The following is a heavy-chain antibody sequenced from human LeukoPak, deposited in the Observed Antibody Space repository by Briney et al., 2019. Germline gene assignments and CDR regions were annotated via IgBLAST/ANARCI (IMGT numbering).Heavy chain of an antibody. CDR1: GGSFSGYY. CDR2: INHSGST. Sequence: SETLSLTCAVYGGSFSGYYWSWIRQPPGKGLEWIGEINHSGSTNYNPSLKSRVTISVDTSKNQFSLKLSSVTAADTAVYYCARRRITMVHAYWGQGTLVTVSS. D-gene: IGHD3-10*01. J-gene: IGHJ4*02. CDR3: ARRRITMVHAY. V-gene: IGHV4-34*01.